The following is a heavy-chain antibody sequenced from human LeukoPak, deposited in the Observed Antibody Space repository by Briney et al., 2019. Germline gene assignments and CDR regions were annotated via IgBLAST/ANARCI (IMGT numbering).Heavy chain of an antibody. CDR2: ISAYNGNT. CDR1: GYTFTSYG. CDR3: ASCNAGGDCFDDAFDI. Sequence: ASVKVSCKASGYTFTSYGISWVRQAPGQGLEWMGWISAYNGNTNYAQKLQGRVTMTKDTSTSTAYMELRSLRSDDTAVYYCASCNAGGDCFDDAFDIWGQGTMVTVSS. V-gene: IGHV1-18*01. J-gene: IGHJ3*02. D-gene: IGHD2-21*02.